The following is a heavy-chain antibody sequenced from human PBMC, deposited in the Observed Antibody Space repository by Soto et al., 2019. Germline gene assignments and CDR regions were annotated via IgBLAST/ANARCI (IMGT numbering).Heavy chain of an antibody. CDR1: GFTFSDYY. Sequence: PGGSLRLSCAASGFTFSDYYTSWIRQAPGKGLEWVSYISSSSSYTNYADSVKGRFTISRDNAKNSLYLQMNSLRAEDTAVYYCASPGIEVAGFDYWGQGTLVTVSS. CDR3: ASPGIEVAGFDY. J-gene: IGHJ4*02. D-gene: IGHD6-19*01. V-gene: IGHV3-11*06. CDR2: ISSSSSYT.